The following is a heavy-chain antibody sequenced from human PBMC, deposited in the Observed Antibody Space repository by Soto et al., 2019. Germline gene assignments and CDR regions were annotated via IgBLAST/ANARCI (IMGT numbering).Heavy chain of an antibody. CDR3: AGPIVVVPAAMGDY. V-gene: IGHV3-21*01. CDR1: GFTFSSYS. D-gene: IGHD2-2*01. Sequence: GGSLRLSCAASGFTFSSYSMNWVRQAPGKGLEWVSSISSSSSYIYYADSVKGRFTISRDNAKNSLYLQMNSLRAEDTAVYYCAGPIVVVPAAMGDYWGQGTLVTVSS. CDR2: ISSSSSYI. J-gene: IGHJ4*02.